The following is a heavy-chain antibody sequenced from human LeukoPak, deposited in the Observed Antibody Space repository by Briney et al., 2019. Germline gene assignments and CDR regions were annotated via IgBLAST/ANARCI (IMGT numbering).Heavy chain of an antibody. J-gene: IGHJ3*02. CDR1: GFAFSNNW. Sequence: GGSLRLSCAASGFAFSNNWMHWVRQAPGKGLLWVSRINSDGSSTSYADSVKARFTISRDNAKNTLYLQTNSLRAEDTAVYYCVSSDWYAAFDIWGQGTMVTVSS. CDR2: INSDGSST. D-gene: IGHD3-9*01. CDR3: VSSDWYAAFDI. V-gene: IGHV3-74*01.